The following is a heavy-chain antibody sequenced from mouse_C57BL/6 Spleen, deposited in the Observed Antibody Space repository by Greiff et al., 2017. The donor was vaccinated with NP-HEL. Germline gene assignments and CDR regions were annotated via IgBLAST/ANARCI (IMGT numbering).Heavy chain of an antibody. CDR3: AREDYDYDLRAMDY. D-gene: IGHD2-4*01. J-gene: IGHJ4*01. Sequence: EVKLVESGGGLVKPGGSLKLSYAASGFTFSSYAMSWVRQTPEKRLEWVATISDGGSYTYYPDNVKGRFTISRDNAKNNLYLQMSHLKSEDTAMYYCAREDYDYDLRAMDYWGQGTSVTVSS. CDR1: GFTFSSYA. CDR2: ISDGGSYT. V-gene: IGHV5-4*01.